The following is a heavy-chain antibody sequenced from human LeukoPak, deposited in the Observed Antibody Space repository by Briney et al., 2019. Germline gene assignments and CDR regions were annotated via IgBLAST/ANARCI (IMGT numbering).Heavy chain of an antibody. J-gene: IGHJ6*03. CDR3: ARDHGQQVYYYMDV. CDR1: GFTFSDYY. V-gene: IGHV3-11*04. Sequence: PGESLRLSCAASGFTFSDYYMSWIRQAPGKGLEWVSYISSSGSTIYYADSVKGRFTISRDNAKNSLYLQMNSLRAEDTAVYYCARDHGQQVYYYMDVWGKGTTVTVSS. CDR2: ISSSGSTI. D-gene: IGHD6-13*01.